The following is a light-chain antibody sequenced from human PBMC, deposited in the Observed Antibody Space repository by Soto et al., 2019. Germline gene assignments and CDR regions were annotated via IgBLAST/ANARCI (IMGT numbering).Light chain of an antibody. J-gene: IGKJ1*01. V-gene: IGKV1-17*01. Sequence: DIQMTQSPSYLYTSVGDRVPITCRSSQGIRDDLGWYQQKPGKAPKRLIYAASSLQSGVPSRFSGSGSGTEFTLTVVSLQPEDCATYYWLQQNSYPGTFGRGTKVDIK. CDR2: AAS. CDR1: QGIRDD. CDR3: LQQNSYPGT.